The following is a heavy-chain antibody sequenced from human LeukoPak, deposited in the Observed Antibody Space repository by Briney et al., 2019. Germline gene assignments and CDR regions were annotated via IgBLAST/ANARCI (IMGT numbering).Heavy chain of an antibody. CDR1: GYSFTSYW. Sequence: GKSLKISCKGSGYSFTSYWIGWVRQMPGKGLEWMGIIYPGDSDTRYSPSFQGQVTISADKSISTAYLQWSSLKASDTAMYYCVRSDPDIVANYFDYWGQGTLVTVSS. CDR3: VRSDPDIVANYFDY. V-gene: IGHV5-51*01. CDR2: IYPGDSDT. J-gene: IGHJ4*02. D-gene: IGHD5-12*01.